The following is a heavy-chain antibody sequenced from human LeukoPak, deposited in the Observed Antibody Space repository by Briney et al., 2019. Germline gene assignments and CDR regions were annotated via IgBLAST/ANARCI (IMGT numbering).Heavy chain of an antibody. D-gene: IGHD6-19*01. J-gene: IGHJ4*02. CDR1: GGTFISYA. CDR3: ARDEEAVAGTKSFGY. CDR2: IIPIFGTA. V-gene: IGHV1-69*05. Sequence: SVKVSCKASGGTFISYAISWVRQAPGQGLEWMGRIIPIFGTANYAQKFQGRVTITTDESTSTAYMELSSLRSEDTAVYYCARDEEAVAGTKSFGYWGQGTLVTVSS.